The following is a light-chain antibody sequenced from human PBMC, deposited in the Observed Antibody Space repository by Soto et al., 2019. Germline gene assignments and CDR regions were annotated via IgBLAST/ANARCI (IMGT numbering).Light chain of an antibody. V-gene: IGKV3-20*01. CDR2: GAS. CDR1: QSVCNNY. J-gene: IGKJ1*01. CDR3: QQYGSSGT. Sequence: EIVLTQSPGTLSLSPGERATLSCRASQSVCNNYLAWCQQKPGQAPRLLIYGASNRATGIPDRFSGSGSGTDFTLTISRLEPEDFAVYYCQQYGSSGTFGQGTKVDI.